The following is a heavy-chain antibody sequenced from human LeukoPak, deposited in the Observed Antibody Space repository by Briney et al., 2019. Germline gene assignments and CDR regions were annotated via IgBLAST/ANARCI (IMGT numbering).Heavy chain of an antibody. CDR2: ISYNGGGI. Sequence: GGSLRLSCAASGFTFSSYPMHWVRQAPGKGLEWVAIISYNGGGIYYADSVRGRFTISRDNSKNTLYLQMNNLRADDTAAYYCARSDGSNGYYPFDYWGQGTLVTVSS. J-gene: IGHJ4*02. CDR3: ARSDGSNGYYPFDY. V-gene: IGHV3-30*01. D-gene: IGHD3-22*01. CDR1: GFTFSSYP.